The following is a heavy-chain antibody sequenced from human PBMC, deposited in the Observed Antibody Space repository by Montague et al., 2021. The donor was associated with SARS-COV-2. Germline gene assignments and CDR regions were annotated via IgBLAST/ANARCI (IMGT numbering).Heavy chain of an antibody. J-gene: IGHJ4*02. Sequence: SLRLSCAASGFTFDDYAMHWVRQAPGKSLEWVSGISWNSGSIGYADSVKGRFTISRDNAKNSLYLQMNSLRAEDTALYYCAKEGMGGGYFDYWGQGTPVTVSS. CDR1: GFTFDDYA. CDR2: ISWNSGSI. V-gene: IGHV3-9*01. D-gene: IGHD3-16*01. CDR3: AKEGMGGGYFDY.